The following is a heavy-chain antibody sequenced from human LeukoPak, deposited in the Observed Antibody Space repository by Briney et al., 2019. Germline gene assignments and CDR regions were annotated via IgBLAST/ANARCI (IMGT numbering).Heavy chain of an antibody. CDR2: INSNSGGT. Sequence: ASVKVSCKASGGIVSNYAISWVRQAPGQGLEYMGWINSNSGGTNYAQKFHGRVTMTRHTSISTVYMELSRLTSDDTAVYYCARDLGGNALDIWGQGTVVTVSS. D-gene: IGHD3-16*01. CDR1: GGIVSNYA. V-gene: IGHV1-2*02. CDR3: ARDLGGNALDI. J-gene: IGHJ3*02.